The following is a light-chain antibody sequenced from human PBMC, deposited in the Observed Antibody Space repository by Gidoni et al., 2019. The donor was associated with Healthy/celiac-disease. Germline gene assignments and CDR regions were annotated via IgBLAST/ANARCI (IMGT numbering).Light chain of an antibody. J-gene: IGKJ2*01. CDR2: DAS. Sequence: EIVLTQSPATLSLSPGERATLSCRASQSVSSYLAWYQQKPGLAPRLLIYDASNRATGIPARFSGSGSGTDFTLTISSLEPEDFAVYYCQQRSNWPPMYTFXQXTKLEIK. CDR3: QQRSNWPPMYT. V-gene: IGKV3-11*01. CDR1: QSVSSY.